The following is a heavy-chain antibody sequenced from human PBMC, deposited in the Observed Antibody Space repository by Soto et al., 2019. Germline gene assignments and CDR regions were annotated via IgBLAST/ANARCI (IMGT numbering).Heavy chain of an antibody. Sequence: QVQLVQSGAEVKKPGSSVRVSCKASGTIFSSYTISWVRQAPGQGLEWMGRIIPILGETNSAQKFQDRVTLTADKSTNTAYMELNSRRLEDTAVYYCARGLGGRMDDWGQGTTVTVFS. J-gene: IGHJ6*02. CDR2: IIPILGET. D-gene: IGHD3-16*01. CDR1: GTIFSSYT. CDR3: ARGLGGRMDD. V-gene: IGHV1-69*08.